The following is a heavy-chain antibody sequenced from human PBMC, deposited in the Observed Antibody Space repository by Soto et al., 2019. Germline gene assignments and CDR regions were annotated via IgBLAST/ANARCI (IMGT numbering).Heavy chain of an antibody. CDR3: ARQRYCSSTSCYRKMKVFDY. V-gene: IGHV4-34*01. CDR2: INHSGST. J-gene: IGHJ4*02. D-gene: IGHD2-2*01. Sequence: SETLSLTCAVYGGSFSGYYWSWIRQPPGKGLEWIGEINHSGSTNYNPSLKSRVTISVDTSKNQFSLKLSSVTAADTAVYYCARQRYCSSTSCYRKMKVFDYWGQGTLVTVSS. CDR1: GGSFSGYY.